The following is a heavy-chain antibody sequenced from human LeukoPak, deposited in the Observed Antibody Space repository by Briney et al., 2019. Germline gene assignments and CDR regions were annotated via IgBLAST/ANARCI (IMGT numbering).Heavy chain of an antibody. V-gene: IGHV4-59*01. CDR3: TRYSYYESSGYSNDAFDL. CDR1: GGSISSYY. CDR2: IYYSGNT. Sequence: SETLSLTCTVSGGSISSYYWSWIRQPPGKGLEWIGYIYYSGNTNSNPSLKSRVTISIDSSKNQFSLKLSSVTAADTAVYYCTRYSYYESSGYSNDAFDLWGQGAMVTRSS. J-gene: IGHJ3*01. D-gene: IGHD3-22*01.